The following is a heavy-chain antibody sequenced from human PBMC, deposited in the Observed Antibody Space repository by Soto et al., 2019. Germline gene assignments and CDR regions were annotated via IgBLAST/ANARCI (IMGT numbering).Heavy chain of an antibody. Sequence: GGSLRLSCAASGFTFSSYSMNWVRQAPGKGLEWVSYISSSSSTIYYADSVKGRFTISRDNAKNSLYLQMNSLRAEDTAVYYCARDTDIVLMVYAPHPAPDYWGQGTLVTVSS. J-gene: IGHJ4*02. CDR1: GFTFSSYS. CDR2: ISSSSSTI. V-gene: IGHV3-48*01. D-gene: IGHD2-8*01. CDR3: ARDTDIVLMVYAPHPAPDY.